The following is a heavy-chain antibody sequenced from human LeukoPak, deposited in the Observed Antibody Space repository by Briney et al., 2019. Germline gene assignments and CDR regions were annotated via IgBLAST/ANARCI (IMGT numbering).Heavy chain of an antibody. J-gene: IGHJ3*02. CDR1: GGSISSSNW. CDR2: IYHSGST. Sequence: SETLSLTCAVSGGSISSSNWWSWVRQPPGKGLEWIGEIYHSGSTNYNPSLKSRVTISVDTSKNQFSLKLGSVTAADTAVYYCAGDPGGYAFDIWGQGTMVTVSS. CDR3: AGDPGGYAFDI. V-gene: IGHV4-4*02. D-gene: IGHD1-26*01.